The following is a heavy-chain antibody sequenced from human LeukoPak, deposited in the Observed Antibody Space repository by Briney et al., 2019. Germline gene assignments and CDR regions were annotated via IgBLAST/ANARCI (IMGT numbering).Heavy chain of an antibody. D-gene: IGHD3-10*01. CDR3: VTDGGLLPYYFTY. CDR1: GFIFPNAW. V-gene: IGHV3-15*06. CDR2: IKNKNSERTT. J-gene: IGHJ1*01. Sequence: PGGSLRLSCAASGFIFPNAWIHWVRQAPGKGLEWLGPIKNKNSERTTNYIAPVKGRFTISRDDYRNKLNLEMDRLKTEDTAVYSCVTDGGLLPYYFTYWGEGTLVTVSS.